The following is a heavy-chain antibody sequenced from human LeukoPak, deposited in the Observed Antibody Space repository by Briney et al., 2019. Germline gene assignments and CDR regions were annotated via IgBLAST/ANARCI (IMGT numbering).Heavy chain of an antibody. V-gene: IGHV1-18*01. Sequence: ASVKVSCKASGYTFTSYGISWVRQAPGQGLEWMGWISAYNGNTNYAQKLQGRVTMTTDTSTSTAYMELRSLRSDDTAVYYCARDTYYDFWSGYFPFDYWAREPWSPSPQ. D-gene: IGHD3-3*01. CDR3: ARDTYYDFWSGYFPFDY. CDR2: ISAYNGNT. J-gene: IGHJ4*02. CDR1: GYTFTSYG.